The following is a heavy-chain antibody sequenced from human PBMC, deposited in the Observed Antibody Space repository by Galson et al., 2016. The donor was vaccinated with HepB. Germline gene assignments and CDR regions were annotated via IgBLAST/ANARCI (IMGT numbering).Heavy chain of an antibody. J-gene: IGHJ4*02. Sequence: SVKVSCKASGYHFLNYGISWVRQAPGQGLEWMGWISTYNGNTKSAQRVLDRLTMTTDTSTGTGYMDLRSLTSEDTAVYYCATYNVSLGDYNAFDFWGQGTLVTVSS. D-gene: IGHD3-10*01. CDR1: GYHFLNYG. V-gene: IGHV1-18*01. CDR3: ATYNVSLGDYNAFDF. CDR2: ISTYNGNT.